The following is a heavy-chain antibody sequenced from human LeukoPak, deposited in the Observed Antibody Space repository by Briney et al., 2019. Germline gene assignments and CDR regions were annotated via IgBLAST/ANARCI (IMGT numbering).Heavy chain of an antibody. D-gene: IGHD5-18*01. V-gene: IGHV3-7*01. Sequence: GSLVLSCAASEFTFSSHWMSWVRPAAGKGLEWVANIKEDGSEKYYVDSVKGRFTISRDNAKNSLYLQMDSLRAEDTAVYYCCRRWLNYYYYGMDVWGQGTTVTVSS. CDR2: IKEDGSEK. J-gene: IGHJ6*02. CDR1: EFTFSSHW. CDR3: CRRWLNYYYYGMDV.